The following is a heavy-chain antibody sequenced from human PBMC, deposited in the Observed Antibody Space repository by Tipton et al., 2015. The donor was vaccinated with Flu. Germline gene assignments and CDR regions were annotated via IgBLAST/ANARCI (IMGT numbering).Heavy chain of an antibody. CDR3: ARARDYGGNSDSFAY. J-gene: IGHJ4*02. D-gene: IGHD4-23*01. V-gene: IGHV4-31*03. Sequence: TLSLTCTVSGGSISSGGYYWSWIRQHPGKGLEWIGYIYYSGSTYYNPSLKSRVTISVDTSKNQLSLKLSSVTAADTAVYYCARARDYGGNSDSFAYWGQGTLVAVSS. CDR2: IYYSGST. CDR1: GGSISSGGYY.